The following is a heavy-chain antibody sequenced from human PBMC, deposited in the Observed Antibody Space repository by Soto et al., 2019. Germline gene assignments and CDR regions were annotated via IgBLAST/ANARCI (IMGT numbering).Heavy chain of an antibody. CDR3: AKGGWADMSGDYFYFMDV. D-gene: IGHD6-19*01. Sequence: LRLSCAASGFTFSSYDMNWVRQAPGKGLEWVSSISGSGGNTYYADSVRGRFSISRDTSRSTVFLQLNSLRAEDTAVYYCAKGGWADMSGDYFYFMDVWGKGSTVTVSS. J-gene: IGHJ6*03. CDR2: ISGSGGNT. V-gene: IGHV3-23*01. CDR1: GFTFSSYD.